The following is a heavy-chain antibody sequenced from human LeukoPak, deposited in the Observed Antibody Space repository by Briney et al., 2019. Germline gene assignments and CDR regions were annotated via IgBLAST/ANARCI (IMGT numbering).Heavy chain of an antibody. CDR1: GYTFTSYG. V-gene: IGHV1-18*01. CDR2: ISAYNGKT. Sequence: SVKVSCKASGYTFTSYGISWLRQAPGQGLEWMGWISAYNGKTNCAQKLQGRVTMTTDTSKSTAYMELRSLRSDDAAVYYCARDHSITPGYYFDYWGQGTLVTVSS. J-gene: IGHJ4*02. CDR3: ARDHSITPGYYFDY. D-gene: IGHD3-10*01.